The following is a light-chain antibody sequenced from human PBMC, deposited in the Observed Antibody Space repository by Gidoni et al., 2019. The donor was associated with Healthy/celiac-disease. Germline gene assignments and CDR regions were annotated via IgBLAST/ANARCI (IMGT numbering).Light chain of an antibody. V-gene: IGKV1-39*01. CDR1: QSISSY. J-gene: IGKJ1*01. Sequence: DIQMTQSPSSLSASVGDRVTITCRASQSISSYLNWYQQKPGKAPKLLIYAASSLQSGVPSRFSGSGPGTDFTLTISSLQPEDFATYYCQQSYSTLWTFXQXTKVEIK. CDR3: QQSYSTLWT. CDR2: AAS.